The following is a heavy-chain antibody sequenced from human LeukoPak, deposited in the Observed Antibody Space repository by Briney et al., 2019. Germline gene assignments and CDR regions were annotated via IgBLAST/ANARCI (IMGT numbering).Heavy chain of an antibody. J-gene: IGHJ3*02. CDR1: GXXFXSYX. Sequence: GEXXXXSXXXXGXXFXSYXXGWVRQLPGKGLEXXGIIYPGDSDTRYSPSFQGQVTISADKSISTAYLQWSSLKASDTAMYYCARHYYYDRNAFDIWGQGTMVTVSS. V-gene: IGHV5-51*01. CDR2: IYPGDSDT. D-gene: IGHD3-22*01. CDR3: ARHYYYDRNAFDI.